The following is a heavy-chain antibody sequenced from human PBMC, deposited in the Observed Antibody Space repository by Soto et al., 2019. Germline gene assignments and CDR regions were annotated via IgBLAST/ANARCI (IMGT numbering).Heavy chain of an antibody. CDR3: AKFPYYYGSGSYLYFDS. V-gene: IGHV3-30*18. Sequence: VGSLRLSCAASGFIFSSYGMHWVRQAPGKGLEWVAVISYGGSSKYYADSVKGRFTISRDNSKNTLYLQMNSLRAEDTAVYYCAKFPYYYGSGSYLYFDSWGQGTLVNVSS. CDR1: GFIFSSYG. CDR2: ISYGGSSK. D-gene: IGHD3-10*01. J-gene: IGHJ4*02.